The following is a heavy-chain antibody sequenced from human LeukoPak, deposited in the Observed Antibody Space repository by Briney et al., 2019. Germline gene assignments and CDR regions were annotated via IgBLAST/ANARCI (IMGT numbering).Heavy chain of an antibody. J-gene: IGHJ6*03. CDR1: GFTVSSNE. Sequence: PGGSLRLSCAASGFTVSSNEMSWVRQAPGKGLEWVSSISGGSTYYADSRKGRFTISRDNSKNTLYLQMNSLRAEDTAVYYCRYGALITMIVVVISYYYYYMDVWGKGTTVAVSS. D-gene: IGHD3-22*01. CDR2: ISGGST. CDR3: RYGALITMIVVVISYYYYYMDV. V-gene: IGHV3-38-3*01.